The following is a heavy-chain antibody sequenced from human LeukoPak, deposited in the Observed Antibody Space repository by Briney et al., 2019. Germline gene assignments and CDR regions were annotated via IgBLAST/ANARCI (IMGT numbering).Heavy chain of an antibody. Sequence: PAETLSLTCTVAGGSLNNYHWTWVRQPPGKGLEWMGRIYLGGLSTSCSTNYNPSLSSRVTMSLDTSKRQFFLNLTSVTAADTAVYYCTRGYFDTSGHNSYARWGQGTLVTVSS. J-gene: IGHJ4*02. CDR3: TRGYFDTSGHNSYAR. D-gene: IGHD3-22*01. V-gene: IGHV4-4*07. CDR2: IYLGGLSTSCST. CDR1: GGSLNNYH.